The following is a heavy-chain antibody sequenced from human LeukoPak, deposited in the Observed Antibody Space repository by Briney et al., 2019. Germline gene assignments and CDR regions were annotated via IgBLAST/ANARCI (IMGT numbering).Heavy chain of an antibody. CDR2: ISYSEST. Sequence: TPSETLSLTCTVSGGSISSYYWSWIRQSPGKGLEWIGYISYSESTNYNPSLKSRVTISVDTSKNQFSLKLSSVTAADTAVYYCAVAGGGSYYVSGWFDPWGQGTLVTVSS. CDR1: GGSISSYY. CDR3: AVAGGGSYYVSGWFDP. J-gene: IGHJ5*02. V-gene: IGHV4-59*12. D-gene: IGHD1-26*01.